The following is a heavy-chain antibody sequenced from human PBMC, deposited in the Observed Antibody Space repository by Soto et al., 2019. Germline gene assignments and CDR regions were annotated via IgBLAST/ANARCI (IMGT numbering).Heavy chain of an antibody. Sequence: SVKVSCKASGYTFTSFGVNWVRQAPGQGLEWMGWVNAYNGNTNYAQKFQGRVTLTADTSTSTAYMEVRSLRSDDTAVYYCGRGRNGQLGVFYWGQGTLVTVSS. CDR1: GYTFTSFG. CDR2: VNAYNGNT. D-gene: IGHD1-1*01. J-gene: IGHJ4*02. V-gene: IGHV1-18*01. CDR3: GRGRNGQLGVFY.